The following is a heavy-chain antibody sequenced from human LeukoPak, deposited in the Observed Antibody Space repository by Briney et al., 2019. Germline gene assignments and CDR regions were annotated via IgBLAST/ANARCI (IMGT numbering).Heavy chain of an antibody. D-gene: IGHD3-9*01. CDR2: ISSSSSYT. CDR1: GFTFSDYY. CDR3: ARGGDILTGPDAFDI. Sequence: PGGSLILSCAASGFTFSDYYMSWIRQAPGKGLEWVSYISSSSSYTNYADSVKGRFTISRDNAKNLLYLQMNSLRAEDTAVYYCARGGDILTGPDAFDIWGQGTMVTVSS. V-gene: IGHV3-11*05. J-gene: IGHJ3*02.